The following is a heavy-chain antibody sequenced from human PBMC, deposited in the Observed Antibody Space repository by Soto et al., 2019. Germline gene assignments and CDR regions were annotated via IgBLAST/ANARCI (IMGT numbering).Heavy chain of an antibody. V-gene: IGHV3-74*01. CDR3: AIAVAGPTAIAY. Sequence: EVQLVESGGGLVQPGESLRLSCVVSGFTISSYWMHWVRQAPGKGLVWVSRINRDGSRTNYADSVEGRFTFSRDNAKNTLYLQMNTLRAEDTAVYYCAIAVAGPTAIAYWCQGNQVTVSS. D-gene: IGHD6-19*01. CDR2: INRDGSRT. J-gene: IGHJ4*02. CDR1: GFTISSYW.